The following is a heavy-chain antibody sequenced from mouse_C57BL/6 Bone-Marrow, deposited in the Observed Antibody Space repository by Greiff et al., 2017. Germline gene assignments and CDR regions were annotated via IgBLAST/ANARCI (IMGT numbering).Heavy chain of an antibody. CDR1: GYTFTSYD. CDR2: IYPRDGST. V-gene: IGHV1-85*01. CDR3: ARDYGSSYWYFDV. Sequence: VKLMESGPELVKPGASVKLSCKASGYTFTSYDINWVKQRPGQGLEWIGWIYPRDGSTTYNEKFKGKATLTVDTSSSTAYMELHSLTSEDSAVYFCARDYGSSYWYFDVWGTGTTVTVSS. J-gene: IGHJ1*03. D-gene: IGHD1-1*01.